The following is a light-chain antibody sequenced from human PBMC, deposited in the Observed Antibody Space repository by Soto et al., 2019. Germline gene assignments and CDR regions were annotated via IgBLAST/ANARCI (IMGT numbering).Light chain of an antibody. CDR2: GAS. CDR1: QSIRYY. J-gene: IGKJ1*01. Sequence: DILLIQSPAALSASVGDRVTITCRASQSIRYYLAWYQQMPGKAPKLLIYGASSLQSGVPSRFSGSGSGTEFTLTISSLQPDDFATYFCQHHNSYSQTFGQGTKVDIK. CDR3: QHHNSYSQT. V-gene: IGKV1-5*01.